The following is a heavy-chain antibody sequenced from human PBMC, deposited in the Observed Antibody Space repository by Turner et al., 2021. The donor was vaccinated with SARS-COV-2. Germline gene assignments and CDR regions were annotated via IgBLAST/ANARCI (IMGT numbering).Heavy chain of an antibody. Sequence: QVQLVESGGGVVQPGRSLRLSCAASGFTFSSYAMHWVRQAPGKGLEWVAVISYDGSRKYYADSVKGRFTISRDNSKNTLYLQMNSLRAEDTAVYYCARAQDSSGYYVFYYYGMDVWGQGTTVTVSS. CDR2: ISYDGSRK. CDR3: ARAQDSSGYYVFYYYGMDV. V-gene: IGHV3-30-3*01. CDR1: GFTFSSYA. J-gene: IGHJ6*02. D-gene: IGHD3-22*01.